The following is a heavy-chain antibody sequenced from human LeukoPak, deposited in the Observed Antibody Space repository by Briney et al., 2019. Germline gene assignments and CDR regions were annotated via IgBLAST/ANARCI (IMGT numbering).Heavy chain of an antibody. CDR3: AREGKGNVDTAMVDYYYGMDV. V-gene: IGHV3-53*04. J-gene: IGHJ6*02. CDR2: IYSGGST. Sequence: PGGSLRLSCAASGFTVSSNYMSWVRQAPGKGLEWVSVIYSGGSTYYADSVKGRFTISRHNSKNTLYLQMNSLRAEDTAVYYCAREGKGNVDTAMVDYYYGMDVWGQGTTVTVSS. CDR1: GFTVSSNY. D-gene: IGHD5-18*01.